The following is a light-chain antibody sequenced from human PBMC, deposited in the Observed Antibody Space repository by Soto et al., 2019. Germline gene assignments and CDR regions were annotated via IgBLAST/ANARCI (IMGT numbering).Light chain of an antibody. CDR1: QSVSSN. J-gene: IGKJ1*01. CDR3: QQYNNWWT. Sequence: EIVMTQSPATLSVSPGERDTLSCRARQSVSSNLAWYQQKPGQAPRLLIYGASTRATGITARFSGSGSGTAFTLTISSLRSEDFAVYYCQQYNNWWTFGQGTKVDIK. CDR2: GAS. V-gene: IGKV3-15*01.